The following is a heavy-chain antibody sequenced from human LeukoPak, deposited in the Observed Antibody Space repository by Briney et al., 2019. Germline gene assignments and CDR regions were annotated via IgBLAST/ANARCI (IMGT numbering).Heavy chain of an antibody. CDR3: TTDLGKYCSSTSCDWFDP. CDR1: GFTFSSYG. V-gene: IGHV3-30*03. J-gene: IGHJ5*02. D-gene: IGHD2-2*01. Sequence: GGSLRLSCAASGFTFSSYGMHWVRQAPGKGLEWVAVISYDGSNKYYADSVKGRFTISRDNSKNTLYLQMNSLKTEDTAVYYCTTDLGKYCSSTSCDWFDPWGQGTLVTVSS. CDR2: ISYDGSNK.